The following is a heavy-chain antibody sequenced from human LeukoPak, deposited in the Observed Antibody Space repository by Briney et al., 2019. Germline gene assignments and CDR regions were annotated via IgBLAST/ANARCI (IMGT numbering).Heavy chain of an antibody. V-gene: IGHV4-59*08. CDR3: AKWGVVTAFDY. CDR1: GGSISSYY. Sequence: SETLSLTCTVSGGSISSYYWSWIRQPPGKGLEWIGYIFYGGTTNYSPSLKSRVTISVDTSKNQFSLKLNSVTAADTAVYYCAKWGVVTAFDYWGQGTLVTVSS. D-gene: IGHD2-21*02. J-gene: IGHJ4*02. CDR2: IFYGGTT.